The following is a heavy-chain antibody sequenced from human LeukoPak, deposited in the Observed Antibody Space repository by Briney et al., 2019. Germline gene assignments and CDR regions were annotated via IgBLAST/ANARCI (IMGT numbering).Heavy chain of an antibody. D-gene: IGHD2-15*01. J-gene: IGHJ6*02. Sequence: SETLSLTCTVSGGSISSYYWSWIRQPAGKGLEWIGRIYTSGSTNYNPSLKSRVTMSVDTSKNQFSLKLSSVTAADTAVYYCARDFQTRYCSGGSCPLYYYGMDVWGQGTTVTVSS. V-gene: IGHV4-4*07. CDR2: IYTSGST. CDR3: ARDFQTRYCSGGSCPLYYYGMDV. CDR1: GGSISSYY.